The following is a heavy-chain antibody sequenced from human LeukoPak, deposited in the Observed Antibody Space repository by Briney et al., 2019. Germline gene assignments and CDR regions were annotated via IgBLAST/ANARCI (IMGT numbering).Heavy chain of an antibody. V-gene: IGHV4-39*07. CDR2: IYYSGST. CDR3: ANPARDFADSGAITW. D-gene: IGHD4-17*01. J-gene: IGHJ4*02. CDR1: GGSISSSTYY. Sequence: SETLSLTCSVSGGSISSSTYYWGWIRQPPGKGLEWIGSIYYSGSTYCNPSLKSRVTISADTSKNQFSLKLTSVTAADTAVYYCANPARDFADSGAITWWGQGTLVTVSS.